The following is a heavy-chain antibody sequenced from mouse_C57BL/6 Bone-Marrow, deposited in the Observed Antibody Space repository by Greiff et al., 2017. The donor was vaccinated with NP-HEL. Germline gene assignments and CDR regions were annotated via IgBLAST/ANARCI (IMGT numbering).Heavy chain of an antibody. CDR1: GYTITDYY. J-gene: IGHJ1*03. D-gene: IGHD1-1*01. CDR3: ARRGYGSRNWYFDV. Sequence: VQLQQSGPELVKPGASVKISCKASGYTITDYYMNWVKQSHGKSLEWIGDINPNNGGTSYNQKFKGKATLTVDKSSSTAYMELRSLTSEDSAVYYGARRGYGSRNWYFDVWGTGTTVTVSS. V-gene: IGHV1-26*01. CDR2: INPNNGGT.